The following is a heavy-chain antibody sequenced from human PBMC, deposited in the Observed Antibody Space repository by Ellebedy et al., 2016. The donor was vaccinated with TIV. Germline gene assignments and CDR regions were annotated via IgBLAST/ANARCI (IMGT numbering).Heavy chain of an antibody. V-gene: IGHV3-23*01. CDR1: GITFSCCA. D-gene: IGHD3-10*01. Sequence: ESLKISCAAAGITFSCCAMRWVRHAPEKGLEWVSVISNSGDTTYPDYVKGRFTISRDNSKNTLYLQMNSLIAADPAVYYCAKGQYGPGDPWGQGTLVTVSS. J-gene: IGHJ5*02. CDR3: AKGQYGPGDP. CDR2: ISNSGDTT.